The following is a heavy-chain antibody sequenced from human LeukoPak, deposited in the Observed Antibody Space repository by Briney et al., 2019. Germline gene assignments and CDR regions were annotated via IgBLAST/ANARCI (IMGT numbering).Heavy chain of an antibody. CDR3: AKADGAVAGDY. CDR2: ISYDGSNK. Sequence: PRGSLRLSCAASGFTFSSYGMHWVRQAPGKGLEWVAVISYDGSNKYYADSVKGRFTISRDNSKNTLYLQMNSLRAEDTAVYYCAKADGAVAGDYWGQGALVTVSS. J-gene: IGHJ4*02. D-gene: IGHD6-19*01. CDR1: GFTFSSYG. V-gene: IGHV3-30*18.